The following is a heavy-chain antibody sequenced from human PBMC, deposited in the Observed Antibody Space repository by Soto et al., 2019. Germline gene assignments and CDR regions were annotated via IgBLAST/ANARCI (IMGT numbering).Heavy chain of an antibody. CDR1: GFTFSSYA. D-gene: IGHD3-3*01. CDR2: ISGSGGST. Sequence: PGGSLRLSCAASGFTFSSYAMSWVRQAPGKGLEWVSAISGSGGSTYYADSVKGRFTVSRDNSKNTLYLQMNSLRAEDTAVYYCAKDMSIFGVVTSPYGMDVWGQGTTVTVSS. J-gene: IGHJ6*02. CDR3: AKDMSIFGVVTSPYGMDV. V-gene: IGHV3-23*01.